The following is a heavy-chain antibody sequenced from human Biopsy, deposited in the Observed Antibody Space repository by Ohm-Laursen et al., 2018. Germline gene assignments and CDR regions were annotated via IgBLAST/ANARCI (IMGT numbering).Heavy chain of an antibody. J-gene: IGHJ4*02. Sequence: ASAKVSCKVSGYSFTSYYMHWVRQAPGQGLEWMGMINPSGSTTSYPQIFQGRVTMPRDTSKSTVYMELSSLRSADTAVYFCARNTGWYGDLYYFDYWGQGTLVTVSS. CDR1: GYSFTSYY. CDR3: ARNTGWYGDLYYFDY. D-gene: IGHD6-19*01. CDR2: INPSGSTT. V-gene: IGHV1-46*01.